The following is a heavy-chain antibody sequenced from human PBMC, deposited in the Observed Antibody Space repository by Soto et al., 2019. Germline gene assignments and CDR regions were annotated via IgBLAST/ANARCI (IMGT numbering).Heavy chain of an antibody. Sequence: QVQLQQWGAGLLKPSETLSLTCAVYGGSFSGYYWSWIRQPPGNGLEWIGEINHSGSTNYNPSLKRRVTIAVDTSKNQFSLKLSSVTAADTAVYYCARVFILVRGVMWTAGIDYWGQGTLVTVSS. V-gene: IGHV4-34*01. D-gene: IGHD3-10*01. CDR1: GGSFSGYY. J-gene: IGHJ4*02. CDR2: INHSGST. CDR3: ARVFILVRGVMWTAGIDY.